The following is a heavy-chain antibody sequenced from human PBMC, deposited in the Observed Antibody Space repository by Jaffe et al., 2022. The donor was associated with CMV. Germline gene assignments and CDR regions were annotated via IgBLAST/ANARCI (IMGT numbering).Heavy chain of an antibody. Sequence: EVQLLESGGGLVQPGGSLRLSCAASGFTFSSYAMSWVRQAPGKGLEWVSAISGSGGSTYYADSVKGRFTISRDNSKNTLYLQMNSLRAEDTAVYYCAKEVGLAAVLYYYYGMDVWGQGTTVTVSS. CDR2: ISGSGGST. V-gene: IGHV3-23*01. J-gene: IGHJ6*02. CDR1: GFTFSSYA. D-gene: IGHD6-13*01. CDR3: AKEVGLAAVLYYYYGMDV.